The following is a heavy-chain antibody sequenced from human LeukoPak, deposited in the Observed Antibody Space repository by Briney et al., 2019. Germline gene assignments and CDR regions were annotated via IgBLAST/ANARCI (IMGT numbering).Heavy chain of an antibody. CDR3: ARVESWEHSGSSQDAFDI. CDR1: GFTFSNYG. V-gene: IGHV3-23*01. CDR2: ISVSAGRT. D-gene: IGHD1-26*01. J-gene: IGHJ3*02. Sequence: TGGSLRLSCAASGFTFSNYGMNWVRQAPGKGLEWVSGISVSAGRTYYADSVRGRFTISRDNSKNTLFLQMNSLRAEDTAVYYCARVESWEHSGSSQDAFDIWGQGTIVSVSS.